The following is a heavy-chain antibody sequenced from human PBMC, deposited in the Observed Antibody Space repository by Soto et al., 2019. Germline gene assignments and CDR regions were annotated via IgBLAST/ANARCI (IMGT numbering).Heavy chain of an antibody. Sequence: PSETLSLTCTVSGGSICSSSYYWGWIRQPPGKGLEWIGSIYYSGSTYYNPSLKSRVTISVDTSKNQFSLKLSSVTTADTAVYYCARHFTMVRGWFDPWGQGTLVTVSS. CDR2: IYYSGST. CDR3: ARHFTMVRGWFDP. D-gene: IGHD3-10*01. CDR1: GGSICSSSYY. V-gene: IGHV4-39*01. J-gene: IGHJ5*02.